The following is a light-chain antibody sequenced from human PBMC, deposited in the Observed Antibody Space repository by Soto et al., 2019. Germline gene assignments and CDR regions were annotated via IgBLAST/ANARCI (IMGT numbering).Light chain of an antibody. Sequence: EIVLTQSPGTLSLSPGERVTLSCRASQSVTSSYLAWYQQKPGQAPRLLIYGASTRATGIPDRFSGSGSGTDFTLTISRLEPEDFAMYYCQQYGSSRLTFGGGTKVEIK. V-gene: IGKV3-20*01. J-gene: IGKJ4*01. CDR1: QSVTSSY. CDR3: QQYGSSRLT. CDR2: GAS.